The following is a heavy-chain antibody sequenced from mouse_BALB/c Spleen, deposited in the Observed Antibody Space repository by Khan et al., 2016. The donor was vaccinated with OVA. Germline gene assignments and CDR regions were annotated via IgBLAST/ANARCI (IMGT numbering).Heavy chain of an antibody. D-gene: IGHD2-1*01. CDR1: GFSLTTYG. V-gene: IGHV2-6-2*01. J-gene: IGHJ4*01. CDR2: IWRDGKT. Sequence: QVQLKESGPDLVAPSQSLSITCTVSGFSLTTYGVHWVSQPPGKGVEWLGVIWRDGKTTDNSPLKSRLSISKENSKSQVVLKRNSLLMDEQDMHTSSRRNFYAMHFLGQGASVTVPS. CDR3: SRRNFYAMHF.